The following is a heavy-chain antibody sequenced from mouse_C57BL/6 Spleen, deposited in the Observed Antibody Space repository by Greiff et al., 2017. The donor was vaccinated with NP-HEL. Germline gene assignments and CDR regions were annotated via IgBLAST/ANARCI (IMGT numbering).Heavy chain of an antibody. J-gene: IGHJ2*01. V-gene: IGHV1-76*01. Sequence: VQLQESGAELVRPGASVKLSCKASGYTFTDYYINWVKQRPGQGLEWIARIYPGSGNTYYNEKFKGKATLTAEKSSSTAYMQLSSLTSEDSAVYFCARGNYGSSPLDYWGQGTTLTVSS. CDR2: IYPGSGNT. CDR3: ARGNYGSSPLDY. D-gene: IGHD1-1*01. CDR1: GYTFTDYY.